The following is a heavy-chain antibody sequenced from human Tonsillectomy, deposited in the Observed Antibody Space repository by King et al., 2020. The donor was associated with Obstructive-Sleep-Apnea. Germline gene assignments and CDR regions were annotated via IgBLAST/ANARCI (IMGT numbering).Heavy chain of an antibody. CDR2: INHSGST. CDR3: ARGEMATTYGDY. D-gene: IGHD5-24*01. CDR1: SGSFSGYS. V-gene: IGHV4-34*01. J-gene: IGHJ4*02. Sequence: VQLPQWGAGLLKPSETLSLPCAVSSGSFSGYSWSWIRQPPGKGLEWIGEINHSGSTNYNPSLKSRVTISGDTSKNQFSLKLTSVTAADTAVYYCARGEMATTYGDYWGQGTLVTVSS.